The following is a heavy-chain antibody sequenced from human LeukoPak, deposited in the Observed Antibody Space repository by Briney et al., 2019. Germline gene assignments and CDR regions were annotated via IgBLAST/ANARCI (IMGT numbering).Heavy chain of an antibody. CDR3: ASQLLPDYYYGMDV. CDR1: GGSISSGDYY. CDR2: IYCSGST. Sequence: PSQTLSLTCTVSGGSISSGDYYWSWIRQPPGKGLEWIGYIYCSGSTYYNPSLKSRVTISVDTSKNQFSLKLSSVTAADTAVYYCASQLLPDYYYGMDVWGKGTTVTVSS. D-gene: IGHD2-2*01. J-gene: IGHJ6*04. V-gene: IGHV4-30-4*01.